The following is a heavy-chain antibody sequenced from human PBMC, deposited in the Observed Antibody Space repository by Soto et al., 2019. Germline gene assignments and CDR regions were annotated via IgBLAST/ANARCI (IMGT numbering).Heavy chain of an antibody. CDR2: VYYAGAT. CDR1: GDAMSSNY. V-gene: IGHV4-59*01. D-gene: IGHD3-16*01. J-gene: IGHJ6*02. CDR3: ARAMGDWGTYYYYYGMDV. Sequence: QVQLQESGPGLVRPSETLSLTCTVSGDAMSSNYWSWIRQPPGKGLEWIGYVYYAGATSYNPSLKSRVTISVDTSKNQFSLKLSSVTAADTAVYYCARAMGDWGTYYYYYGMDVWGQGTTVTVSS.